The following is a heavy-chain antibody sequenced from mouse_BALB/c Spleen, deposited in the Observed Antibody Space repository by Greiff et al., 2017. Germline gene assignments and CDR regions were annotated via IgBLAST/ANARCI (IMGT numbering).Heavy chain of an antibody. CDR2: INPSNGGT. V-gene: IGHV1S81*02. CDR1: GYTFTSYY. CDR3: ARWETYYRYDVAMDY. J-gene: IGHJ4*01. Sequence: QVQLQQSGAELVKPGASVKLSCKASGYTFTSYYMYWVKQRPGQGLEWIGEINPSNGGTNFNEKFKSKATLTVDKSSSTAYMQLSSLTSEDSAVYYCARWETYYRYDVAMDYWGQGTSVTVSS. D-gene: IGHD2-14*01.